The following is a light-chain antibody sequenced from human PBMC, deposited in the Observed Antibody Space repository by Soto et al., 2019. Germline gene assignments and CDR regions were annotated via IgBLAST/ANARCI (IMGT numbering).Light chain of an antibody. CDR2: LEGSGSY. CDR1: SGHSSYI. Sequence: PVLTQSSSASASLGSSVKLTCTLSSGHSSYIIAWHQQQPGKAPRYLMKLEGSGSYNKGSGVPDRFSGSSSGADRYLTISNLQFEDEADYYCETWDSNTHVFGGGTQLTVL. CDR3: ETWDSNTHV. J-gene: IGLJ3*02. V-gene: IGLV4-60*02.